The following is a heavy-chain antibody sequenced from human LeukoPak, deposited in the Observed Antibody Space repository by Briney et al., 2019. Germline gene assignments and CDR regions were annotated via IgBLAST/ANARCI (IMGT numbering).Heavy chain of an antibody. D-gene: IGHD6-13*01. Sequence: GGSLRLSCAASGFTFSGFNMNWVRQAPGKGLEWVSYISSGSGTIYHADSVKGRFTISRDIAKNSLYLQINSLRVEDTAVYYCARGAGYFDYWCQGTLVTVSS. CDR2: ISSGSGTI. J-gene: IGHJ4*02. CDR1: GFTFSGFN. CDR3: ARGAGYFDY. V-gene: IGHV3-48*01.